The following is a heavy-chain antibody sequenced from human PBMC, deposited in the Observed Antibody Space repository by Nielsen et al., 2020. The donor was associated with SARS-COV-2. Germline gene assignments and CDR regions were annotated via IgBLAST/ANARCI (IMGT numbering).Heavy chain of an antibody. CDR2: ISYDGSNK. D-gene: IGHD1-20*01. V-gene: IGHV3-30*18. Sequence: GGSLRLSCAASGFTFSSYAMSWVRQAPGKGLEWVAVISYDGSNKYYADSVKGRFTISRDNSKNTLYLQMSSLRAEDTAVYYCAKDGTITTPFYYYMDVWGKGTTVTVSS. J-gene: IGHJ6*03. CDR3: AKDGTITTPFYYYMDV. CDR1: GFTFSSYA.